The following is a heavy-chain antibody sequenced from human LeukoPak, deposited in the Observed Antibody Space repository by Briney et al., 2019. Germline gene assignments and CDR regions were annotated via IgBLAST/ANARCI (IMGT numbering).Heavy chain of an antibody. CDR2: ISSGNSYI. Sequence: GGSLRLSCAASGFTFSSYSMNWVRQAPGKGLEWVSSISSGNSYIYYADSVKGRFTISRDNAKNSLYLQMNSLRAEDTAVYYCARDQRVTTWERTGYYFDYWGQGTLVTVSS. V-gene: IGHV3-21*01. CDR1: GFTFSSYS. D-gene: IGHD4-17*01. J-gene: IGHJ4*02. CDR3: ARDQRVTTWERTGYYFDY.